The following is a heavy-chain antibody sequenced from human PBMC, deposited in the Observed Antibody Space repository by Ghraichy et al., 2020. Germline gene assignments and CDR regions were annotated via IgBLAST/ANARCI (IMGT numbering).Heavy chain of an antibody. D-gene: IGHD2-2*01. CDR1: GGTFSRYA. J-gene: IGHJ5*02. V-gene: IGHV1-69*04. CDR3: ATAGQLLRISWFAP. Sequence: SVKVSCKASGGTFSRYAISWVRQAPGQGLEWMGRIIPILGLTNYAQKFQGRVTITADKSTSTAYMEMSSLRSEDTAVYYCATAGQLLRISWFAPWGQGTLVTVSS. CDR2: IIPILGLT.